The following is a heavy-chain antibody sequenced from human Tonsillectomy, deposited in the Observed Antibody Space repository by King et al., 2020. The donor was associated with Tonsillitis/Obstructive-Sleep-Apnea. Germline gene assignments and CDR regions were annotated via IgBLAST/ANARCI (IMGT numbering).Heavy chain of an antibody. CDR3: ARGEELRPFDY. Sequence: QLVQSGAEVEKPGASVKVSCKAFGYTFTSYAIHWVRQAPGQRLEWMGWINAGNGNTKYSQKFQGRVTITRDTSATTAYMALSSLRSEDTAVYYCARGEELRPFDYWGQGTLVTVSS. D-gene: IGHD1-26*01. CDR1: GYTFTSYA. V-gene: IGHV1-3*01. CDR2: INAGNGNT. J-gene: IGHJ4*02.